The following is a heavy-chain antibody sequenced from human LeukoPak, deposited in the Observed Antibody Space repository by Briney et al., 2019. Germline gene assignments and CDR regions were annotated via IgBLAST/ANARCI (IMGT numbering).Heavy chain of an antibody. CDR3: ASLYYYDSSGYYHEGGDY. V-gene: IGHV4-39*01. J-gene: IGHJ4*02. CDR1: GGSISSSSYY. CDR2: IYYSGST. D-gene: IGHD3-22*01. Sequence: SETLSLTCTVSGGSISSSSYYWGWLRQPPGKGLEWIGSIYYSGSTYYNPSLKSRVTISVDTSKNQCSLKLSSVTAADTAVYYCASLYYYDSSGYYHEGGDYWGQGTLVTVSS.